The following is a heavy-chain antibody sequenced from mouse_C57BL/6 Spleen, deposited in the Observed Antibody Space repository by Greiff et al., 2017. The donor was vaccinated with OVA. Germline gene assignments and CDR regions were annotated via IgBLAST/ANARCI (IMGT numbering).Heavy chain of an antibody. Sequence: EVNVVESGGGLVQPGASLRLSCAASGFTFTDYYMSWVRQPPGKAPEWLALIRNKANGYTTEYPASVKGRFTISRDNSQNILYLQMNTRRAEDSDTYYWVKAIEYYGSTYWYFDVGGTGTTVTVSA. V-gene: IGHV7-4*01. J-gene: IGHJ1*03. CDR3: VKAIEYYGSTYWYFDV. CDR1: GFTFTDYY. CDR2: IRNKANGYTT. D-gene: IGHD1-1*01.